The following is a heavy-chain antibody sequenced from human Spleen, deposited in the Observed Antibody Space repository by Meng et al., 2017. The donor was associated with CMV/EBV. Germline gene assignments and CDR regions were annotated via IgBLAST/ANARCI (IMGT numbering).Heavy chain of an antibody. CDR1: TFSSYA. Sequence: TFSSYAMSWVRPAPGKGLEWVSAISGSGGSTYYADSVKGRFTISRDNSKNTLYLQMNSLRAEDTAVYYCAKDLFDSSGYYYGDYFDYWGQGTLVTVSS. J-gene: IGHJ4*02. CDR2: ISGSGGST. CDR3: AKDLFDSSGYYYGDYFDY. D-gene: IGHD3-22*01. V-gene: IGHV3-23*01.